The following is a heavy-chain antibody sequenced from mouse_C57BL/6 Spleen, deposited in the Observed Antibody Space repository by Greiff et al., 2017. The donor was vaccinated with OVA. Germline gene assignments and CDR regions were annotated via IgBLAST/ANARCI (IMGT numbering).Heavy chain of an antibody. Sequence: EVQLVESGGGLVKPGGSLKLSCAASGFTFSSYAMSWVRQTPEKRLEWVATISDGGSYTYYPDNVKGRFTISRDNAKNNLYLQMSHLKSEDTAMYYCASPYGSSYGYFDVWGTGTTVTVSS. CDR3: ASPYGSSYGYFDV. J-gene: IGHJ1*03. D-gene: IGHD1-1*01. V-gene: IGHV5-4*01. CDR2: ISDGGSYT. CDR1: GFTFSSYA.